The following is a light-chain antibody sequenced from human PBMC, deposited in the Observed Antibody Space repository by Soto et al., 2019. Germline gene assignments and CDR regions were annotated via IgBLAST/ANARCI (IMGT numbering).Light chain of an antibody. V-gene: IGLV6-57*04. CDR3: QSYDSSNRNVV. J-gene: IGLJ2*01. CDR1: SGSIASNY. Sequence: NFMLTQPHSVSESPGKTVTISCTRSSGSIASNYVQWYQQRPGSAPTTVIYEDNQRPSGVPDRFSGSIDRSSNSASLTISGRKTEDDADSFVQSYDSSNRNVVLGGWTQMNVL. CDR2: EDN.